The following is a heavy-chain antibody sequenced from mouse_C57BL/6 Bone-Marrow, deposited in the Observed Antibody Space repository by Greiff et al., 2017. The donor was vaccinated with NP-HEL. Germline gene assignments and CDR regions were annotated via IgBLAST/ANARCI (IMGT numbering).Heavy chain of an antibody. CDR2: IYPRSGNT. CDR3: ASYDYDVYYYAMDY. D-gene: IGHD2-4*01. J-gene: IGHJ4*01. CDR1: GYTFTSYG. V-gene: IGHV1-81*01. Sequence: VMLVESGAELARPGASVTLSCKASGYTFTSYGISWVKQRTGQGLEWIGEIYPRSGNTYYNEKFKGKAILTADKSSSTAYIELRSLTSVDSAVYFCASYDYDVYYYAMDYWCQGTSVTVSS.